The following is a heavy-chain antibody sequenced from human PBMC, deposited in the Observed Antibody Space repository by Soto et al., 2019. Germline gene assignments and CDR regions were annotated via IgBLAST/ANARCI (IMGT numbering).Heavy chain of an antibody. CDR2: IIPIFGTA. D-gene: IGHD2-15*01. J-gene: IGHJ6*02. CDR1: GGTFSSYA. Sequence: SVKVSCKASGGTFSSYAISWVRQAPGQGLEWMGGIIPIFGTANYAQKFQGRVTITADESTSTAYMELSSLRSEDTAVYYCARAWRGYCSGGSCSRPSIYYYYYYGMDVWGQGTTVTVSS. V-gene: IGHV1-69*13. CDR3: ARAWRGYCSGGSCSRPSIYYYYYYGMDV.